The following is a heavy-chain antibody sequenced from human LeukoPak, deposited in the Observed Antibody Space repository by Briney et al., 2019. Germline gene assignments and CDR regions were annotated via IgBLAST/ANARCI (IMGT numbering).Heavy chain of an antibody. J-gene: IGHJ5*02. CDR1: GFTFSSYW. Sequence: GGSLRLSCAASGFTFSSYWMRWVRQAPGKGLEWVANIKQDGSEKYYVDSVKGRFTISRDNAKNSLYLQMNSLRAEDTAVYYCARDWSPGYSSSGGDWFDPWGQGTLVTVSS. V-gene: IGHV3-7*01. D-gene: IGHD6-13*01. CDR3: ARDWSPGYSSSGGDWFDP. CDR2: IKQDGSEK.